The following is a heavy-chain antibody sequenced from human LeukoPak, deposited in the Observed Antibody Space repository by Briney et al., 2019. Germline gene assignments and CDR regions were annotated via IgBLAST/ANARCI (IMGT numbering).Heavy chain of an antibody. Sequence: ASVKVSCKASGYTFSGFYMHWVRQAPGQGLEWMGWINPNSGGTKYAQKFQGRVTMTRDTSISTAYMELSRLTSDDTAVYYCARGGGYCSSTSCYTFDYWGQGTLVTVSS. CDR1: GYTFSGFY. CDR3: ARGGGYCSSTSCYTFDY. CDR2: INPNSGGT. D-gene: IGHD2-2*02. V-gene: IGHV1-2*02. J-gene: IGHJ4*02.